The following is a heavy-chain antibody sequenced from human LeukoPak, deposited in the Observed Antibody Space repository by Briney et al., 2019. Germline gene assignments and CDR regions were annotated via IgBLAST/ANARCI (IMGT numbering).Heavy chain of an antibody. V-gene: IGHV4-59*08. CDR2: IHYSGST. D-gene: IGHD3-10*01. J-gene: IGHJ4*02. CDR1: GGSISDYY. Sequence: PSETLSLTCTVSGGSISDYYWSWIRQPPRKGLEWIGYIHYSGSTNYNASLKSRVTISVDTSKNRFSLKLSSVTAADTAIYYRARLSRYGSGNYYPDYWGQGTLVTVSS. CDR3: ARLSRYGSGNYYPDY.